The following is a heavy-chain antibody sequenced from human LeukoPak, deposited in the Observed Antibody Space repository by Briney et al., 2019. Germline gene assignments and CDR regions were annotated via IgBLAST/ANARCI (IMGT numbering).Heavy chain of an antibody. D-gene: IGHD4-17*01. Sequence: GGSLRLSCAASGFTFSSYAMHCVRQAPGKGLEWVAVISYDGSNKYYADSVKGRFTISRDNSKNTLYLQMNSLRAEDTAVYYCASPLVRDYAFDYWGQGTLVTVSS. V-gene: IGHV3-30-3*01. CDR3: ASPLVRDYAFDY. CDR2: ISYDGSNK. J-gene: IGHJ4*02. CDR1: GFTFSSYA.